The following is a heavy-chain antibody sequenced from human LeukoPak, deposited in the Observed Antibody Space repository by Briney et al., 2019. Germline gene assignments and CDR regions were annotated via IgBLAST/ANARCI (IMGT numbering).Heavy chain of an antibody. Sequence: ASVRVSCKASGYTFTDYYIHWVRQAPGQGLEWMGWMDPKSGETNHAQRFQGRVIMTRDTSITTAYMELSRLRSDDTAVYYCALEVYYSDNSAFDYWGQGTLVTVSS. D-gene: IGHD4-11*01. CDR1: GYTFTDYY. V-gene: IGHV1-2*02. J-gene: IGHJ4*01. CDR2: MDPKSGET. CDR3: ALEVYYSDNSAFDY.